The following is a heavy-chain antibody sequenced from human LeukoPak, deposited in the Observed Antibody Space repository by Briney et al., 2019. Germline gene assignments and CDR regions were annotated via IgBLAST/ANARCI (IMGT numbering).Heavy chain of an antibody. V-gene: IGHV4-59*01. CDR3: ARDVTPQTGWYYFDY. CDR2: AYYNGIT. D-gene: IGHD2-15*01. CDR1: GGSFSSFY. Sequence: SETLSLTCTVSGGSFSSFYWSWIRQPPGKGLEWIGYAYYNGITKYNPSLKNRVTISVDTSKNQFSLKLTSVTAADTAVYYCARDVTPQTGWYYFDYWGQGTLVTVSS. J-gene: IGHJ4*02.